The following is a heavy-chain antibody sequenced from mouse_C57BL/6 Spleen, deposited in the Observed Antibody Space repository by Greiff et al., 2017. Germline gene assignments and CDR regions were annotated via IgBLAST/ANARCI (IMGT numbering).Heavy chain of an antibody. J-gene: IGHJ2*01. V-gene: IGHV5-4*01. Sequence: DVKLVESGGGLVKPGGSLKLSCAASGFTFSSYAMSWVRQTPEKRLEWVATISDGGSYTYYPDNVKGRFTISRDNAKNNLYLQMSHLKSEDTAMXYCARDRATSLHYFDYWGQGTTLTVSS. D-gene: IGHD3-1*01. CDR3: ARDRATSLHYFDY. CDR1: GFTFSSYA. CDR2: ISDGGSYT.